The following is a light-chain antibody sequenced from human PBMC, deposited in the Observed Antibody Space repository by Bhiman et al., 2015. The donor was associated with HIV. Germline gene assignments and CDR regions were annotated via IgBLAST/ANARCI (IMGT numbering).Light chain of an antibody. CDR2: DVS. J-gene: IGLJ1*01. V-gene: IGLV2-14*03. CDR1: SSDVGGYNY. CDR3: CSSTGSNSLYV. Sequence: QSALTQPASVSGSPGQSITISCTGTSSDVGGYNYVSWYQQYPGKAPKLMIYDVSNRPSGVPNRFSGSKFGNTASLTVSGLQPEDEAEYYCCSSTGSNSLYVFGTGTILSVL.